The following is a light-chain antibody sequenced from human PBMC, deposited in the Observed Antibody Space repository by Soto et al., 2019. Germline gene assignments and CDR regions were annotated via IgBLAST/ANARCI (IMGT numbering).Light chain of an antibody. CDR2: EVT. CDR1: RTDVGSYDL. CDR3: CSYAGTSSFVL. V-gene: IGLV2-23*02. J-gene: IGLJ2*01. Sequence: QSALTQPASVSGSPGQSITISCTGTRTDVGSYDLVSWYQQLPGKVPKLVIYEVTKRPSGVSNRFSGSKSGNTASLTISGLEAEDEADYYGCSYAGTSSFVLFGGGTKVTVL.